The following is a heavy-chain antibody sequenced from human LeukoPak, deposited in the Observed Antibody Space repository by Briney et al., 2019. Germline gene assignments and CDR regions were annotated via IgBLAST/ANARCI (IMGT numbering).Heavy chain of an antibody. V-gene: IGHV4-39*01. D-gene: IGHD3-10*01. CDR3: ARHGSGYWFDP. CDR1: GGSISSSSYY. Sequence: SETLSLTCTVSGGSISSSSYYWGWIRHPPGKGLEWIGSIYYSGSPYYNPSLKSRVTISVDTSKNQFSLKLSSVTAADTAVYYCARHGSGYWFDPWGQGTLVTVSS. CDR2: IYYSGSP. J-gene: IGHJ5*02.